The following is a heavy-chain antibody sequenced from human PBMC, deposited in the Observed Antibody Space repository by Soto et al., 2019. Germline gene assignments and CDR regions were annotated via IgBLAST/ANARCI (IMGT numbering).Heavy chain of an antibody. D-gene: IGHD3-22*01. V-gene: IGHV1-69*12. CDR1: GGTFSSYA. Sequence: QVQLVQSGAEVKKPGSSVKVSCKASGGTFSSYAISWVRQAPGQGLEWMGGIIPIFGTANYTQKFQGRVTISADESTSTAYMELSSLRSEDTVVYYGAGGYYDSSGTITCAFDIWGQGTMVTVSS. CDR2: IIPIFGTA. CDR3: AGGYYDSSGTITCAFDI. J-gene: IGHJ3*02.